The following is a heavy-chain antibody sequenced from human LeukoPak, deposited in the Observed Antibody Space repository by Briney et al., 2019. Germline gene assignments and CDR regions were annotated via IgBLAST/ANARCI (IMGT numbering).Heavy chain of an antibody. CDR2: ISYDGSNK. V-gene: IGHV3-30-3*01. J-gene: IGHJ4*02. D-gene: IGHD2-8*01. CDR3: ASGPRHYCTNGVCSYFDY. Sequence: GRSLRLSCAASGFTFSSYAMHWVRQAPGKGLEWVAVISYDGSNKYYADSVKGRFTISRDNSKNTLYLQMNSLRAEDTAVYYCASGPRHYCTNGVCSYFDYWGQGTLVTVSS. CDR1: GFTFSSYA.